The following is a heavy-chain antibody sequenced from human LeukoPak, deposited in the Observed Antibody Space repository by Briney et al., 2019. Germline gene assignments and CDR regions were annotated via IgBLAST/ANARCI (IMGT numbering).Heavy chain of an antibody. Sequence: PGGSLRLSCADSVFTFSTSWMCGVRPAPGRGLEWVANIKQDGSEKNYVDSVKGRFTISRDNAKDLLYLQMNSLRVEDTAMYYCAWYSRSSEAYWGQGTLVTVSS. J-gene: IGHJ4*02. D-gene: IGHD6-6*01. CDR1: VFTFSTSW. V-gene: IGHV3-7*01. CDR2: IKQDGSEK. CDR3: AWYSRSSEAY.